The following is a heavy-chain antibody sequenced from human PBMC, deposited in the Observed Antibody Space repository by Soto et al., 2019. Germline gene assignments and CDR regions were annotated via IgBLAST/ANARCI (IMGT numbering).Heavy chain of an antibody. CDR3: ARGQGSSWYYYGMDV. J-gene: IGHJ6*02. CDR2: IYSGGST. V-gene: IGHV3-53*01. D-gene: IGHD6-13*01. Sequence: EVQLVESGGGLIQPGGSLRLSCAASGFTISSNYMSWVRQAPGKGLEWVSVIYSGGSTYYADSVKGRFTISRDNSRNTLYLQMTSLRAEDTAVYYCARGQGSSWYYYGMDVWGQGTTVTVSS. CDR1: GFTISSNY.